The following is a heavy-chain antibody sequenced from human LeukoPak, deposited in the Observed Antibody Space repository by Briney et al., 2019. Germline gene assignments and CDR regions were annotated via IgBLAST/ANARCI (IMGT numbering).Heavy chain of an antibody. V-gene: IGHV1-46*01. CDR1: GYTFTSYY. CDR2: INPSGGST. CDR3: AREISGYSSGWYSGEIFQH. D-gene: IGHD6-19*01. J-gene: IGHJ1*01. Sequence: ASVKVSCKASGYTFTSYYMHWVRQAPGQGLEWMGIINPSGGSTSYAQKFQGRVTMTRDTSTSTVYMELSSLRSEDTAVYYCAREISGYSSGWYSGEIFQHWGQGTWSPSPQ.